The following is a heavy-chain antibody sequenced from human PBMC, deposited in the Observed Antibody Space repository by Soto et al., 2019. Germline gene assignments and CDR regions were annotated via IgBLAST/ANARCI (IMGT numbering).Heavy chain of an antibody. J-gene: IGHJ6*02. Sequence: SETLSLTCTVSGGSISSSSYYWGWIRQPPGKGLEWIGSIYYSGSTYYNPSLKSRVTISVDTSKNQFSLKLSSVTAADTAVYYCASYCSSTSCYAEIDYYYYGMDVWGQGTTVTVSS. D-gene: IGHD2-2*01. CDR3: ASYCSSTSCYAEIDYYYYGMDV. V-gene: IGHV4-39*01. CDR1: GGSISSSSYY. CDR2: IYYSGST.